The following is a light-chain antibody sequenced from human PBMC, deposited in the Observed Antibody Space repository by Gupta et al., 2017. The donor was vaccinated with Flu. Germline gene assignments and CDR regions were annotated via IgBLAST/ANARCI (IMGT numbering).Light chain of an antibody. CDR1: QSISSY. CDR2: AAS. J-gene: IGKJ2*03. Sequence: DIQMTQSPSSLSASVGDRVTITCRASQSISSYLNWYQQKPGKAPKLLIYAASRLQSGVPSRFSGSGSGTDFTLTISRLQPEDFATYYCQQSYSTSSSFGQGTKLEIK. CDR3: QQSYSTSSS. V-gene: IGKV1-39*01.